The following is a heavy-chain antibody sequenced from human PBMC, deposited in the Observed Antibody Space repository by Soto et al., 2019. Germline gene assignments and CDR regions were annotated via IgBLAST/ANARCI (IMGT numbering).Heavy chain of an antibody. D-gene: IGHD5-12*01. CDR3: AKGYSGYDAALDY. V-gene: IGHV3-30*18. J-gene: IGHJ4*02. CDR2: ISYDGSNK. CDR1: GFTFSSYW. Sequence: GGSLRLSCAASGFTFSSYWMSWVRQAPGKGLEWVAVISYDGSNKYYADSVKGRFTISRDNSKNTLYLQMNSLRAEDTAVYYCAKGYSGYDAALDYWGQGTLVTVSS.